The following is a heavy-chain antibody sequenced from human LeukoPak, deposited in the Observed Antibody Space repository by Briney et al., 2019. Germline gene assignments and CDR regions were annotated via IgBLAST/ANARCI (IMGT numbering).Heavy chain of an antibody. V-gene: IGHV4-59*01. D-gene: IGHD6-13*01. CDR2: IYYSGST. CDR3: ARGTFIAAAGRSFDY. CDR1: GGSISSYY. Sequence: SETLSLTSTVSGGSISSYYWSWIRQPPGKGLEWIGYIYYSGSTNYNPSLKSRVTISVDRSKKQFSLKLRSVTAADTAVYYCARGTFIAAAGRSFDYWGQGTLVTVSS. J-gene: IGHJ4*02.